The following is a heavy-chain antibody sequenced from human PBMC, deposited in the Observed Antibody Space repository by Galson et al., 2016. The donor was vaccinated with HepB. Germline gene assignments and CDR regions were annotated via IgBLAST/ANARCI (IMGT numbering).Heavy chain of an antibody. V-gene: IGHV3-53*01. CDR2: IYSGGST. CDR3: AGGWLQSGPPFAY. CDR1: GLTVSNNY. J-gene: IGHJ4*01. Sequence: SLRLSCAVSGLTVSNNYMSWVRQAPGKGLEWVSVIYSGGSTFYADSVKGRFTVSRDNSKNTLVLQMNNLRPEDSAVYYCAGGWLQSGPPFAYWGHGTLATVSS. D-gene: IGHD5-24*01.